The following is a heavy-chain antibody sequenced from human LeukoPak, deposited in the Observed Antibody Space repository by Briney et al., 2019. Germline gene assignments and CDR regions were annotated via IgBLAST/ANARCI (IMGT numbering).Heavy chain of an antibody. CDR3: TKGTGSFLDYYYYYMDV. D-gene: IGHD6-13*01. CDR1: GFTFSSYA. Sequence: GGSLRLSCAASGFTFSSYAMSWVRQAPGKGLEWVSAISGSGGSTYYADSVKGRFTISRDNSKNTLYLQMNSLRAEDTAVYYCTKGTGSFLDYYYYYMDVWGKGTTVTVSS. J-gene: IGHJ6*03. V-gene: IGHV3-23*01. CDR2: ISGSGGST.